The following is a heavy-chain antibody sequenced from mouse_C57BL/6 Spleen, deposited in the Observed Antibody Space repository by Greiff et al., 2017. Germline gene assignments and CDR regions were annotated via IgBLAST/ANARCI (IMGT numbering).Heavy chain of an antibody. CDR3: ARFLYDGYYGY. Sequence: QVQLQQPGAELVKPGASVKLSCKASGYTFTSYWMHWVKQRPGQGLEWIGMIHPNSGSTNYNEKFKSKATLTVDKSYTAAYMQRSSLTYEDSAFYDSARFLYDGYYGYGGHGTTLTVSS. CDR2: IHPNSGST. D-gene: IGHD2-3*01. V-gene: IGHV1-64*01. J-gene: IGHJ2*01. CDR1: GYTFTSYW.